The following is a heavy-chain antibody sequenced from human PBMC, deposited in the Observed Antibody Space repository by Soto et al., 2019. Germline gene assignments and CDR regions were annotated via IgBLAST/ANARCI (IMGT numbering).Heavy chain of an antibody. CDR2: ISGSGGST. D-gene: IGHD3-16*01. Sequence: PGGSLRLSCAASGFTFSSYAMSWVRQAPGKGLEWVSAISGSGGSTYYADSVKGRFTISRDNSKNTRYLQMNRLRAEDTAVYYCARDQGGSGFDYWGQGTLVTVSS. J-gene: IGHJ4*02. V-gene: IGHV3-23*01. CDR1: GFTFSSYA. CDR3: ARDQGGSGFDY.